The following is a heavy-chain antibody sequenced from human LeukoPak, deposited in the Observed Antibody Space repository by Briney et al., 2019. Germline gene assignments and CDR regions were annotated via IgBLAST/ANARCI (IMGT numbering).Heavy chain of an antibody. D-gene: IGHD6-19*01. Sequence: GGSLRLSCAASGFTFSSYAMHWVRQAPGKGLEWVTLISYDGSNKYYADSVKGRFTISRDNSKNTLYLQMNSLRAEDTAVYYCARDPSSSGRYRFDYWGQGALVTVSS. CDR3: ARDPSSSGRYRFDY. J-gene: IGHJ4*02. V-gene: IGHV3-30-3*01. CDR2: ISYDGSNK. CDR1: GFTFSSYA.